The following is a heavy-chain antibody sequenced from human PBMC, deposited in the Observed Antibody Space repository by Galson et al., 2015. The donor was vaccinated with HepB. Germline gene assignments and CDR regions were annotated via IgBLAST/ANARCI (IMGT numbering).Heavy chain of an antibody. CDR1: GYTFSDFY. V-gene: IGHV1-2*02. CDR3: ARDRATSSFPVFDYGMDV. Sequence: SVKVSCKASGYTFSDFYIHWVRQAPGQGLEWMGWINPNSGGTNSAHKFLGRVTMTRDTSISTAYMELSSLNFDDTAVYYCARDRATSSFPVFDYGMDVWGQGTTVSFS. J-gene: IGHJ6*02. D-gene: IGHD5/OR15-5a*01. CDR2: INPNSGGT.